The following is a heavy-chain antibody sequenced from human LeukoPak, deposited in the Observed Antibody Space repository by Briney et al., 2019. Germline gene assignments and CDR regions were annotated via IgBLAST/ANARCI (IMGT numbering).Heavy chain of an antibody. J-gene: IGHJ6*02. D-gene: IGHD2-21*02. V-gene: IGHV1-24*01. CDR3: ATGAYCGGDCFQFYYGMDV. Sequence: GASVKVSCKVSGYTLTELSMHWVRQAPGKGLEWMGGFDPEDGETIYARKFQGRVTMTEDTSTDTAYMELSSLRSEDTAVYYCATGAYCGGDCFQFYYGMDVWGQGTTVTVSS. CDR2: FDPEDGET. CDR1: GYTLTELS.